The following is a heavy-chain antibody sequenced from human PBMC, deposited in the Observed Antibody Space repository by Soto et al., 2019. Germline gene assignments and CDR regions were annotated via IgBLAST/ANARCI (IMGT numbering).Heavy chain of an antibody. CDR3: AKDRGVGRFGELLHPSYYGMDV. V-gene: IGHV3-30*18. CDR2: ISYDGSNK. CDR1: GFTFSSYG. Sequence: GGSLRLSCAASGFTFSSYGMHWVRQAPGKGLEWVAVISYDGSNKYYADSVKGRFTISRDNSKNTLYLQMNSLRAEDTAVYYCAKDRGVGRFGELLHPSYYGMDVWGQGTTVTVSS. J-gene: IGHJ6*02. D-gene: IGHD3-10*01.